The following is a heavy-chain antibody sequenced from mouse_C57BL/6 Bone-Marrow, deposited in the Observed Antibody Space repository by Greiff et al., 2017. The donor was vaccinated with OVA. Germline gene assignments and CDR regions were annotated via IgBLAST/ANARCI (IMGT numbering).Heavy chain of an antibody. Sequence: VQLQQSGAELARPGASVKMSCKASGYTFTSYTIHWVKQRPGQGLEWIGYIDPTNDYTNYNQKFKGKATLTADKSSSTAYMQLSSLTSEDSAVYYWTRGYNLDYWGQGTTPTVSS. CDR3: TRGYNLDY. V-gene: IGHV1-4*01. CDR2: IDPTNDYT. CDR1: GYTFTSYT. J-gene: IGHJ2*01.